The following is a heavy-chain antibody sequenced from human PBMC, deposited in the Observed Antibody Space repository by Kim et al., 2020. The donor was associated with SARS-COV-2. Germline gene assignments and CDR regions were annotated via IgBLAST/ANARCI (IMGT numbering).Heavy chain of an antibody. CDR1: GGSFSGYY. CDR3: ARGGGIIVVVVAAHRSAWFDP. J-gene: IGHJ5*02. Sequence: SETLSLTCAVYGGSFSGYYWSWIRQPPGKGLEWIGEINHSGSTNYNPSLKSRVTISVDTSKNQFSLKLSSVTAADTAVYYCARGGGIIVVVVAAHRSAWFDPWGQGTLVTVSS. V-gene: IGHV4-34*01. D-gene: IGHD2-15*01. CDR2: INHSGST.